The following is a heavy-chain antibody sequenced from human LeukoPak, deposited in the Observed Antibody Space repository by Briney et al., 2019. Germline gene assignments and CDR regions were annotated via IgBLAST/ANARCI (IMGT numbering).Heavy chain of an antibody. Sequence: PSEALSLTCTVSGGSISSSSYYWGWIRQPPGKGLEWIGSIYYSGSTYYNPSLKSRVTISVDTSKNQFSLKLSSVTAADTAVYYCARGAVGATSVDYWGQGTLVTVSS. CDR1: GGSISSSSYY. V-gene: IGHV4-39*01. J-gene: IGHJ4*02. CDR2: IYYSGST. CDR3: ARGAVGATSVDY. D-gene: IGHD1-26*01.